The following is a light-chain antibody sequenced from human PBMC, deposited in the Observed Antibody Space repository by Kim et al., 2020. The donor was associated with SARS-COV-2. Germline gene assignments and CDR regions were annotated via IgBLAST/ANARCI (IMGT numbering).Light chain of an antibody. Sequence: DIQMTQSPSTLSASVGDRVTITCRASQSVRSWLAWYQQKPGKAPKLLIYKASTLEGGVPSRFSGRGSGTEFTLTINSLQPDDFATYSCQQYDSHPYTFGQGTKLEIK. CDR3: QQYDSHPYT. V-gene: IGKV1-5*03. CDR1: QSVRSW. J-gene: IGKJ2*01. CDR2: KAS.